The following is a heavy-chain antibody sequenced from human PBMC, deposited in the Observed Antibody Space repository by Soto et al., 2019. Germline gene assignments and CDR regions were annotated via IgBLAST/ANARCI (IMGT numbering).Heavy chain of an antibody. CDR2: IYHSGNT. CDR1: GGSISTDNW. V-gene: IGHV4-4*02. Sequence: QVQLMESGPGLVKPSGTLSLTCAVSGGSISTDNWWSWVRQPPGKGLEWVGEIYHSGNTNYNPSLKSRLTISRDKSKDQFSLDVTFVTAADTAVYYCARGGRWLFDYWGQGALVTVSS. J-gene: IGHJ4*02. D-gene: IGHD5-12*01. CDR3: ARGGRWLFDY.